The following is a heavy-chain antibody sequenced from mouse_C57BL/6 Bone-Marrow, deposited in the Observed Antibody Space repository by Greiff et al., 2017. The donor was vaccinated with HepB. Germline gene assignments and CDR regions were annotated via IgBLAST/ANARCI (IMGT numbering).Heavy chain of an antibody. CDR2: IDPSDSYT. CDR1: GYTFTSYW. V-gene: IGHV1-59*01. J-gene: IGHJ3*01. CDR3: ARSSGYYYGSSWFAY. D-gene: IGHD1-1*01. Sequence: QVQLQQPGAELVRPGTSVKLSCKASGYTFTSYWMHWVKQRPGQGLEWIGVIDPSDSYTNYNQKFKGKATLTVDTSSSTSSMQLSILTSEDSAVYYCARSSGYYYGSSWFAYWGQGTLVTVSA.